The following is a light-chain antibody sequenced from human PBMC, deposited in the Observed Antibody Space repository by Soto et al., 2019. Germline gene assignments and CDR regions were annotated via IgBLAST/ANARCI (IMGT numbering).Light chain of an antibody. CDR2: KVS. CDR3: MQGTHWPLT. CDR1: QSLGHSNGNTF. Sequence: DVVMTQSPLSLPVTIGQPASISCRSSQSLGHSNGNTFLNWFQQRPGQSPRRLIYKVSNRDSGVPDRISGSGSCTDFTLKISRVEAEDVGVYYCMQGTHWPLTVGGGTKVEIK. J-gene: IGKJ4*02. V-gene: IGKV2-30*02.